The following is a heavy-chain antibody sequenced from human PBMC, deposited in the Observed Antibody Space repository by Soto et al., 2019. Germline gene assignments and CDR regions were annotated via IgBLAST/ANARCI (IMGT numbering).Heavy chain of an antibody. J-gene: IGHJ3*02. Sequence: LSLSCAASGFTFSSYSMNWVRQAPGKGLEWVSSISSSSSYIYYADSVKGRFTISRDNAKNSLYLQMNSLRAEDTAVYYCARDVSWTEGAFDIWGQGTMVTVSS. CDR3: ARDVSWTEGAFDI. CDR1: GFTFSSYS. D-gene: IGHD1-1*01. V-gene: IGHV3-21*01. CDR2: ISSSSSYI.